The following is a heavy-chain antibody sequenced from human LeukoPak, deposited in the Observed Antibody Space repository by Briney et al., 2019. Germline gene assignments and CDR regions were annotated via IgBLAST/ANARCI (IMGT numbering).Heavy chain of an antibody. CDR1: GGSISSGSYY. Sequence: TLSLTCTVSGGSISSGSYYWSWIRQPAGKGLEWIGRIYTSGSTNYNPSLKSRVTISVDTSKNQFSLKLSSVTAADTAVYYCASGKTTVVTFDYWGQGTLVTVSS. J-gene: IGHJ4*02. V-gene: IGHV4-61*02. CDR3: ASGKTTVVTFDY. CDR2: IYTSGST. D-gene: IGHD4-23*01.